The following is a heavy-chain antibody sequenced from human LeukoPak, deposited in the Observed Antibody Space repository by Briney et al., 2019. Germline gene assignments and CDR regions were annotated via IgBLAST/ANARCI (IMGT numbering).Heavy chain of an antibody. Sequence: GGSLRLSCAASGFAFSTYGMNWVRQAPGKGLEWVSYITSRSTIYYADSVRGRFTIPRDNVKNSLYLEMSSLRDDDTAVYYCARRLSGSYLDYWGQGTLVTVSS. CDR1: GFAFSTYG. J-gene: IGHJ4*02. V-gene: IGHV3-48*02. D-gene: IGHD3-10*01. CDR3: ARRLSGSYLDY. CDR2: ITSRSTI.